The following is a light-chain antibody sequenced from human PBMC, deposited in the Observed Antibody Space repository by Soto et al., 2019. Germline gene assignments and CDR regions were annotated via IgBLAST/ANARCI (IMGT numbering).Light chain of an antibody. J-gene: IGKJ5*01. CDR3: QQYDTLPPIT. CDR2: GAS. V-gene: IGKV1-33*01. CDR1: QDISNL. Sequence: DIQMTQSPSSLSASVGDRVTITCQASQDISNLLNWYQQKQGKAPKLLIYGASNLQTGVPSRFSGSGSGTDFFFTISSLQPEDIATYYCQQYDTLPPITFGQGTRLEIK.